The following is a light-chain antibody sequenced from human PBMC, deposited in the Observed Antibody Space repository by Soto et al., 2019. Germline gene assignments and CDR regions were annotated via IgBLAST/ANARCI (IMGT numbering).Light chain of an antibody. J-gene: IGLJ1*01. CDR2: RNN. V-gene: IGLV1-47*01. Sequence: QSVLTQPPSASGTPGQRVTISCSGSSSNIGSNYVYWYQLLPGTAPKLLIYRNNQRPSGVPDRFSGSKSGTSASLAISGLRSEDEADYYCAAWDDSLSGFDVFGTGTKLTVL. CDR1: SSNIGSNY. CDR3: AAWDDSLSGFDV.